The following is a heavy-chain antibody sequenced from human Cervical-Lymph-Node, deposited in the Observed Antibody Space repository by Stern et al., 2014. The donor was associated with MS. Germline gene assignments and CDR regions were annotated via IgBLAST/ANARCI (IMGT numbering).Heavy chain of an antibody. CDR1: GFSFAEYN. J-gene: IGHJ6*02. V-gene: IGHV3-9*01. D-gene: IGHD1-14*01. Sequence: EVQLVESGGGLVQPGRSLRLSCVASGFSFAEYNMHWVRQAPGKGLEWVSGISWNSDNIGYAAAVNGRFTISRDNAKNSLYLQMNSLRPEDTALYYCASNPFYYYGLDVWGQGTTVIVSS. CDR2: ISWNSDNI. CDR3: ASNPFYYYGLDV.